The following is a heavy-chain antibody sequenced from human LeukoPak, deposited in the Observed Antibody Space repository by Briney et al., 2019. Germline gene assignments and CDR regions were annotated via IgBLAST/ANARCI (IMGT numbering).Heavy chain of an antibody. J-gene: IGHJ6*02. D-gene: IGHD2-2*02. CDR3: ARDTANTPPYYYYGMDV. CDR2: IYSGGST. CDR1: GFTVSSNY. V-gene: IGHV3-53*01. Sequence: TGGSLRLSCAASGFTVSSNYMSWVRQAPGKGLERVSVIYSGGSTYYADSVKGRFTISRDNSKNTLYLQMNSLRAEDTAVYYCARDTANTPPYYYYGMDVWGQGTTVTVSS.